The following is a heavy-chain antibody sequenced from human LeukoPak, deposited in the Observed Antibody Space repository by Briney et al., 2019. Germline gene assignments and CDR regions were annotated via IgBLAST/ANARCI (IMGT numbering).Heavy chain of an antibody. CDR1: EGTFSGYA. J-gene: IGHJ3*02. CDR2: IIPIFGTA. V-gene: IGHV1-69*05. Sequence: SVKVSCKASEGTFSGYAISWVRQAPGQGLEWMGGIIPIFGTANYAQKFQGRVTITTDESTSTAYMELSSLRSEDTAVYYCARAPPLVTDAFDIWGQGTMVTVSS. D-gene: IGHD3-16*02. CDR3: ARAPPLVTDAFDI.